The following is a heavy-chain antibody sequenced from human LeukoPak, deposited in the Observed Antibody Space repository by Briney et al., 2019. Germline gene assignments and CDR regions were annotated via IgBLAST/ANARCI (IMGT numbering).Heavy chain of an antibody. CDR3: ARDRAWNYFDY. CDR1: GFTFSRHG. J-gene: IGHJ4*02. D-gene: IGHD3-3*01. Sequence: GGSLRPSCAPSGFTFSRHGMHWVRQAPGKGLEWVAIISNDGSRKYYAHSVEGRFTISRDNSKNTLYLQMDSLRAEDTAVYYCARDRAWNYFDYWGQGTLVTVSS. V-gene: IGHV3-30*03. CDR2: ISNDGSRK.